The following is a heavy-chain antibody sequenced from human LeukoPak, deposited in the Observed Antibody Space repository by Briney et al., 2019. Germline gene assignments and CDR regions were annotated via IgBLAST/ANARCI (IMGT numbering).Heavy chain of an antibody. Sequence: ASVRVSCKASGYNFIDYYIHWVRHAPRQGLEWLGWINPNRGVAKYAQKFQGSVSMTRDTSIRTAYMDLTRLRYDDTAVYYCARDEGITGRYDYWGQGSLVTVSS. CDR1: GYNFIDYY. V-gene: IGHV1-2*02. CDR3: ARDEGITGRYDY. CDR2: INPNRGVA. D-gene: IGHD1-20*01. J-gene: IGHJ4*02.